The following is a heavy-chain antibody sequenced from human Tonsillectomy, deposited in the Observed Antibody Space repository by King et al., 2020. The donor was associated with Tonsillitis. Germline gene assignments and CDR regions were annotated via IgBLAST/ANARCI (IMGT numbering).Heavy chain of an antibody. CDR1: GFTFSSYA. CDR3: AKATYSSGWFNFDY. CDR2: IYSGGSST. D-gene: IGHD6-19*01. V-gene: IGHV3-23*03. J-gene: IGHJ4*02. Sequence: VQLVESGGGLVQPGGSLRLSCAASGFTFSSYAMSWVRKAPGKGLEWVSVIYSGGSSTYYADSVKGRFTISRDNSKNTLYLQMNSLRAEDTAVYYCAKATYSSGWFNFDYWGQGTLVTVSS.